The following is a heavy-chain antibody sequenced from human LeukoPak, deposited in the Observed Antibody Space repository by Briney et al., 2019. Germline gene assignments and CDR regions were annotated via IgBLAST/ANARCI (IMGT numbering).Heavy chain of an antibody. Sequence: PSETLSLTCTVSGGSVSSGDYYWSWIRLHPGKGLEWIGYIYYSGSTYYNPSLKSRVTISVDTSKNQFSLELSSVTAADTAVYYCARGRSRTYYGSGSFSATYFDYWGQGTLVAVSS. CDR3: ARGRSRTYYGSGSFSATYFDY. CDR2: IYYSGST. J-gene: IGHJ4*02. CDR1: GGSVSSGDYY. D-gene: IGHD3-10*01. V-gene: IGHV4-31*03.